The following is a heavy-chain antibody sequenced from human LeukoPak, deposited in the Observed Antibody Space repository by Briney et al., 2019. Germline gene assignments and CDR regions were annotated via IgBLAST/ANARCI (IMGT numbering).Heavy chain of an antibody. J-gene: IGHJ4*02. CDR2: ISGSGGST. Sequence: GGSLRLSCAASGFTFSSYAMSWVRQAPGKGLEWVSAISGSGGSTYYADSVKGRFTISRDNSKNTLYLQMNSLRAEDTAVYYCAKDMYDSSGYCPFDYWGQGTLVTVSS. V-gene: IGHV3-23*01. CDR1: GFTFSSYA. CDR3: AKDMYDSSGYCPFDY. D-gene: IGHD3-22*01.